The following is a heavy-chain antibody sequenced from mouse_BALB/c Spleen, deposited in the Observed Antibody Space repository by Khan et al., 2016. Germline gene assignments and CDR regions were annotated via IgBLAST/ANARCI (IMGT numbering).Heavy chain of an antibody. V-gene: IGHV1-9*01. CDR3: ARGGLED. CDR2: ILPGSGDT. CDR1: GYTFSTYW. J-gene: IGHJ4*01. Sequence: QVQLQQSGTELMTPGASVKISCKATGYTFSTYWIEWVKQRPGHGLEWIGEILPGSGDTNYNEKFMGKATITADTSSNTAYMQLSTLTSEDSAASYCARGGLEDRGQGITVTVSS. D-gene: IGHD3-3*01.